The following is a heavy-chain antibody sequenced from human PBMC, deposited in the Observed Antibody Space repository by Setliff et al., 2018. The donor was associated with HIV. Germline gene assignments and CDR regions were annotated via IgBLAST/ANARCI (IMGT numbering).Heavy chain of an antibody. J-gene: IGHJ6*02. CDR3: ARESEMATAANYYYGMCV. CDR2: IIPIFGTT. D-gene: IGHD2-2*01. Sequence: GASVKVSCKASGDFFSNYAINWVRQAPGQGLEWMGAIIPIFGTTNYAQKFHDRVTITADESTSTAYMDLSSLTSAYTAVYYCARESEMATAANYYYGMCVWGQVTTVTVSS. V-gene: IGHV1-69*13. CDR1: GDFFSNYA.